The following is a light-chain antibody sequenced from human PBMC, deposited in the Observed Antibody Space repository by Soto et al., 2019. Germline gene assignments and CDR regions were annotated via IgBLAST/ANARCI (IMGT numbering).Light chain of an antibody. V-gene: IGKV1-5*03. CDR2: QAS. CDR1: QSVYNT. CDR3: QHYNSYSEA. J-gene: IGKJ1*01. Sequence: DIQMTQSPSTLSSSAGDIVTITCRASQSVYNTFAWYQQKPGKAPKLLIYQASSLETGVPSRFSGSGSGTEFTLTISSLQPDDFATYYCQHYNSYSEAFGQGTKVDIK.